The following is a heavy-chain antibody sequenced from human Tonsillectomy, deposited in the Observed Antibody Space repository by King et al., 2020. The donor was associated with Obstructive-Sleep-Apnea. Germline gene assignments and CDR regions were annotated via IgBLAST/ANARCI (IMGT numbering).Heavy chain of an antibody. Sequence: QLQESGPGLVKPSETLSLTCTVSGGSISSSSYYWGWIRQPPGKGLEWIGSIYYSGSTYYNPSLKSRVTISVDTSKNQFSLKLSSVTAADTAVYYCARDPPFRDYGSGKAIYGMDVWGQGTTVTVSS. J-gene: IGHJ6*02. CDR2: IYYSGST. CDR3: ARDPPFRDYGSGKAIYGMDV. V-gene: IGHV4-39*07. CDR1: GGSISSSSYY. D-gene: IGHD3-10*01.